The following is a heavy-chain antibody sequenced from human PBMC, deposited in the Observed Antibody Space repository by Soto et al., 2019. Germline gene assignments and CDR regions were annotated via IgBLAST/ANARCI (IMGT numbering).Heavy chain of an antibody. CDR3: ARPGTTKRFGLKSYHYGMDV. V-gene: IGHV1-46*01. J-gene: IGHJ6*02. CDR1: GYTFTSYY. Sequence: ASVKVSCKASGYTFTSYYMHWVRQAPGQGLEWMGIINPSGGSTSYAQKFQGRVTMTRDTSTSTVYMELSSLRSEDTAVYYCARPGTTKRFGLKSYHYGMDVWGQRTTVTVSS. CDR2: INPSGGST. D-gene: IGHD1-26*01.